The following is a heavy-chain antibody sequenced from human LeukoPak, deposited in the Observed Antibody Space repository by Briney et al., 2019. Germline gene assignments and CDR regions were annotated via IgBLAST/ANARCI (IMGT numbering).Heavy chain of an antibody. J-gene: IGHJ6*04. Sequence: GGSLRLSCTASGFTFSSYSMNWVRQAPGKGLEWVSSISSGSTIYYADSVKGRFTISRDNAKNSLYLQMNSLRAEDTAVYYCAELGITMIGGVWGKGTMVTISS. CDR1: GFTFSSYS. CDR2: ISSGSTI. V-gene: IGHV3-69-1*02. CDR3: AELGITMIGGV. D-gene: IGHD3-10*02.